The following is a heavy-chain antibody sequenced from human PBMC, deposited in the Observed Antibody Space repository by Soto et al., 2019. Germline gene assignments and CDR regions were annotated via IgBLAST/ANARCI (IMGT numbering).Heavy chain of an antibody. J-gene: IGHJ2*01. CDR2: INGSGSTF. D-gene: IGHD3-16*01. CDR3: ARRVLLPLVKTHGYVDL. V-gene: IGHV3-23*01. Sequence: EVQLLESGGGLVQPGGSLRLSCAASGFTFSNYAISWVRRAPGQGLEWVSAINGSGSTFFYADSVKGRFFISRDNSKNTLSRQMNSLSAEATAVYYCARRVLLPLVKTHGYVDLWGRATPVTVYS. CDR1: GFTFSNYA.